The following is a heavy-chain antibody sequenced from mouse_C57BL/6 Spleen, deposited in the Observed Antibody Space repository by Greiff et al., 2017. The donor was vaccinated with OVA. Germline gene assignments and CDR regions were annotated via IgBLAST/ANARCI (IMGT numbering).Heavy chain of an antibody. D-gene: IGHD2-12*01. CDR3: ARAYDAVEY. J-gene: IGHJ4*01. Sequence: VQLQQSGPGLVKPSQSLSLTCSVTGYSITSGYYWNWIRQFPGNKLEWMGYISYDGSNNYNPSLKNRISITRDTSKNQFFLKLNSVTTEDTATYYCARAYDAVEYWGQGTSVTVSS. CDR2: ISYDGSN. V-gene: IGHV3-6*01. CDR1: GYSITSGYY.